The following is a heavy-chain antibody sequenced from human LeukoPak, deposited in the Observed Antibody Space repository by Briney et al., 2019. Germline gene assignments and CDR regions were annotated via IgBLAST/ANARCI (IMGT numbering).Heavy chain of an antibody. V-gene: IGHV3-74*01. D-gene: IGHD6-6*01. CDR3: ARSSYSSSSSV. CDR2: INTDGSST. J-gene: IGHJ3*01. Sequence: QTGGSLRLSCAASGFTFSTYWMHWVRQAPGKGLVWVSRINTDGSSTAYADSVQGRFTISRDNAKNTLYLQVNSLRAEDTAVYYCARSSYSSSSSVWGQGTMVTVSS. CDR1: GFTFSTYW.